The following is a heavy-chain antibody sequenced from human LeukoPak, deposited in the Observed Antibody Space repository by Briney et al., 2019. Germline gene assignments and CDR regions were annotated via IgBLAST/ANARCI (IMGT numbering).Heavy chain of an antibody. CDR1: GFTFSGYS. Sequence: PGGSLRLSCAASGFTFSGYSMNWVRQAPGKGLEWVSYISSSRSYTNYADSVKGRFTISRDNAKNSLYLQLNSLRAEDTAVYYCARQDLDIVATAPFDYWGQGTLVTVSS. D-gene: IGHD5-12*01. J-gene: IGHJ4*02. CDR3: ARQDLDIVATAPFDY. CDR2: ISSSRSYT. V-gene: IGHV3-21*05.